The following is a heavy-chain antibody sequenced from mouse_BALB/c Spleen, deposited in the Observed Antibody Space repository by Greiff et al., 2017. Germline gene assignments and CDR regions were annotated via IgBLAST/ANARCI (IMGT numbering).Heavy chain of an antibody. CDR2: ISSGGSYT. V-gene: IGHV5-6*01. Sequence: EVKVVESGGDLVKPGGSLKLSCAASGFTFSSYGMSWVRQTPDKRLEWVATISSGGSYTYYPDSVKGRFTISRDNAKNTLYLQMSSLKSEDTAMYYCARHVDGNPWFAYWGQGTLVTVSA. J-gene: IGHJ3*01. D-gene: IGHD2-1*01. CDR1: GFTFSSYG. CDR3: ARHVDGNPWFAY.